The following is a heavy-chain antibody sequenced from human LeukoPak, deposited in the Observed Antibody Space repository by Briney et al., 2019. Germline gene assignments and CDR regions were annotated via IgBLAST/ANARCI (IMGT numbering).Heavy chain of an antibody. CDR3: TRFGQYTL. CDR1: GFTFSNYG. Sequence: PGGSLRLSCAASGFTFSNYGIHWVRQAPGKGLEWVAVISYDGSNKYYADSVKGRLTISRDNAKNTLYLQMNSLSVEDTAVYYCTRFGQYTLWGRGTLVTVSS. J-gene: IGHJ2*01. D-gene: IGHD3-10*01. CDR2: ISYDGSNK. V-gene: IGHV3-30-3*01.